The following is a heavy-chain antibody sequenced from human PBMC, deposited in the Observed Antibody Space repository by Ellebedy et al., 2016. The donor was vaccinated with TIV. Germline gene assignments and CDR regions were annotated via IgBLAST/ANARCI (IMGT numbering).Heavy chain of an antibody. CDR3: ARDPALPRGRFDT. CDR2: INQDGGEK. CDR1: GFTISRHW. J-gene: IGHJ5*02. V-gene: IGHV3-7*01. Sequence: PGGSLRLSCAASGFTISRHWMTWVRQGPGKGLEWVANINQDGGEKNYVDSVRGRFTISRDNAKNSLYLQMNSLRAEDTAVYYCARDPALPRGRFDTWGQGTLVTVSS.